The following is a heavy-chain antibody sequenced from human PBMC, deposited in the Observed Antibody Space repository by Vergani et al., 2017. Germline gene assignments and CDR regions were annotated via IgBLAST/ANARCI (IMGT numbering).Heavy chain of an antibody. Sequence: QVQLVQSGAEVKKPGASVKVSCKVSGYTLTELSMHWVRQAPGKGLEWMGGFDPEDGETIYAQKFQGRVTMTEDTSTDTAYMELSSLRSEDTAVYCCATIRPITIFGVVISFYGMDVWGQGTTVTVSS. D-gene: IGHD3-3*01. CDR3: ATIRPITIFGVVISFYGMDV. CDR1: GYTLTELS. CDR2: FDPEDGET. V-gene: IGHV1-24*01. J-gene: IGHJ6*02.